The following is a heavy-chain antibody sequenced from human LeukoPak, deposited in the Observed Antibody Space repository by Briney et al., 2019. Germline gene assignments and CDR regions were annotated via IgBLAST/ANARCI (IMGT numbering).Heavy chain of an antibody. CDR2: IYSGGST. CDR3: ARVPRGYCSSTSCPLYYYYGMDV. V-gene: IGHV3-53*01. CDR1: GFTVSSNY. Sequence: GGSLRLSCAASGFTVSSNYMSWVRQAPGKGLEWVSVIYSGGSTYYADSVKGRFTISRDNSKNTLYLQMNSLRAEHTAVYYCARVPRGYCSSTSCPLYYYYGMDVWGQGTTVTVSS. D-gene: IGHD2-2*01. J-gene: IGHJ6*02.